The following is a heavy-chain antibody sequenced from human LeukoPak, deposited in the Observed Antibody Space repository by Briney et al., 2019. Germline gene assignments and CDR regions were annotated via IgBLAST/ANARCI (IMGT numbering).Heavy chain of an antibody. V-gene: IGHV1-2*02. D-gene: IGHD3-10*01. J-gene: IGHJ6*04. Sequence: ASVKVSCKASGYTFTTYSMHWLRQAPGQGLEWMGWINPNSGGTNYAQKFQGRVTMTRDTSISTAYMELSRLRSDDTAVYYCARDGLTYYYGSGSYPSFMDVWGKGTTVTISS. CDR3: ARDGLTYYYGSGSYPSFMDV. CDR2: INPNSGGT. CDR1: GYTFTTYS.